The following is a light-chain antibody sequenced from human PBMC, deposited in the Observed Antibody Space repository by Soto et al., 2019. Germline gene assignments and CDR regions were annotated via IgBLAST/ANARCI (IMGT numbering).Light chain of an antibody. CDR2: DAS. V-gene: IGKV1-33*01. CDR1: QNINND. Sequence: DIQMTQSPSSLSASVGDRVTITFHASQNINNDLHWYKQKPGRAPKLLIYDASNLEAGVPSRFRGSGSGTDFTFTISSLQPEDIATYYCQQYENLPTFGQGTRLEIK. CDR3: QQYENLPT. J-gene: IGKJ5*01.